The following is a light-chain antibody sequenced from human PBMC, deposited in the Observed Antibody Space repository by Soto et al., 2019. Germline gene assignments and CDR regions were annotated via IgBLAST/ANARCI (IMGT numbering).Light chain of an antibody. CDR2: YDD. J-gene: IGLJ3*02. CDR3: VTWDDSLNGPV. V-gene: IGLV1-36*01. CDR1: SSNIGNNA. Sequence: QLVLTQPPSVSEAPRQRVTISCSGSSSNIGNNAVNWYQQFPGKAPKLLIYYDDLLSSGVSDRFSGSKSGTSASLAISGLQSEDEADYYCVTWDDSLNGPVFGGGTKLTVL.